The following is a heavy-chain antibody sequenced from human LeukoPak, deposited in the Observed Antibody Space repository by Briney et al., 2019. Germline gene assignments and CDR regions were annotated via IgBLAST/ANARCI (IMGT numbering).Heavy chain of an antibody. D-gene: IGHD3-22*01. V-gene: IGHV4-30-4*01. CDR1: GGSISSGDYY. CDR3: ARGYYDSSGYTLDY. CDR2: IYYSGST. J-gene: IGHJ4*02. Sequence: SETLSLPCTVSGGSISSGDYYWSWIRQPPGKGLEWIGYIYYSGSTYYNPSLKSRVTISVDTSKNQFSLKLSSVTAADTAVYYCARGYYDSSGYTLDYWGQGTLVTVSS.